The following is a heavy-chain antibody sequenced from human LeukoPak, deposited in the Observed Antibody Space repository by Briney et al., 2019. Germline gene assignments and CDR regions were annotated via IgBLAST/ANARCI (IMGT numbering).Heavy chain of an antibody. CDR3: ALHGGSRTPADY. Sequence: PGGSLRLSCAASGFTVSSNYMSWVRQAPGKGLEWVSVIYSGGGTYYADSVKGSFTISRDNSKNTLYLQMNSLRAEDTAVYYCALHGGSRTPADYWGQGTLVTVSS. CDR2: IYSGGGT. D-gene: IGHD1-14*01. V-gene: IGHV3-66*01. CDR1: GFTVSSNY. J-gene: IGHJ4*02.